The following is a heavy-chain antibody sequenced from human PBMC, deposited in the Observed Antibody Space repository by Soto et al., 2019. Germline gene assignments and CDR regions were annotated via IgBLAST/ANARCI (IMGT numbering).Heavy chain of an antibody. CDR1: GGSISSGGYS. Sequence: SETLSLTCAVSGGSISSGGYSWSWIRQPPGKGLEWIGYVYHSGSTYYNPSLKSRVTKSVDRSKNQFSLKLSSVTAADTAVYYCARGGYSYDFDYWGQGTLVTVSS. V-gene: IGHV4-30-2*01. CDR3: ARGGYSYDFDY. D-gene: IGHD5-18*01. J-gene: IGHJ4*02. CDR2: VYHSGST.